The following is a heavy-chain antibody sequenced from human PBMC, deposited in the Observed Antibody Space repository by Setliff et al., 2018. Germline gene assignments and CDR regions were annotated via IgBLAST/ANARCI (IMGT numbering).Heavy chain of an antibody. Sequence: PGESLKISCQCSGYSSSNYWIGWVRQMPGKGLEWVGIIYLGDSDTRYSPSFQGQVTISADRSIHTAYLQWSSLKASDTAIFYCTRHGNVDTFDFWGQGTLVTVSS. V-gene: IGHV5-51*01. CDR3: TRHGNVDTFDF. CDR1: GYSSSNYW. D-gene: IGHD5-18*01. J-gene: IGHJ5*01. CDR2: IYLGDSDT.